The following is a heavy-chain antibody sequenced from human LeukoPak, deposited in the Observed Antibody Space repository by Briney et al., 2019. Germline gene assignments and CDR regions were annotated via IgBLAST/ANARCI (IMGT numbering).Heavy chain of an antibody. V-gene: IGHV1-46*01. CDR2: INPSGGST. J-gene: IGHJ4*02. Sequence: GASVKVSCKASGNTFTSCHIHWVRQAPGQGLEWMGIINPSGGSTSYARKFQGRVTMTKDTSTSTVYMELSSLKSEDTAVYYCARDTGVSSYYCDYWGQGTLVTVFS. D-gene: IGHD3-10*01. CDR1: GNTFTSCH. CDR3: ARDTGVSSYYCDY.